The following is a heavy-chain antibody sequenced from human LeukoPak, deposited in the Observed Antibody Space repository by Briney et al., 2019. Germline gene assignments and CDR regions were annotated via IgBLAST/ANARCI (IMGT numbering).Heavy chain of an antibody. CDR2: IIPIFGTA. V-gene: IGHV1-69*05. CDR3: ARATMDYYGSGSYGAQTYMDV. J-gene: IGHJ6*03. D-gene: IGHD3-10*01. CDR1: GGTFSGYA. Sequence: SVKVSCKASGGTFSGYAISWVRQAPGQGLEWMGGIIPIFGTANYAQKFQGRVTITTDESTSTAYMELSSLRSEDTAVYYCARATMDYYGSGSYGAQTYMDVWGKGTTVTVSS.